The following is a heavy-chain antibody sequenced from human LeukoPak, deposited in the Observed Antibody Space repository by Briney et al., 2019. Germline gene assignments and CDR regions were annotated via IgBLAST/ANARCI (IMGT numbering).Heavy chain of an antibody. D-gene: IGHD3-9*01. CDR3: ARGRYYDILTGHYHLQPFDY. Sequence: AASVKVSCKTSGYTFTGYYMHWVRQAPGQGLEWMGRINPNSGDTNYAQKFQGRVTMTRDTSISTAYMELSRLRSDDTAVYYCARGRYYDILTGHYHLQPFDYWGQGALVTVSS. J-gene: IGHJ4*02. CDR2: INPNSGDT. CDR1: GYTFTGYY. V-gene: IGHV1-2*06.